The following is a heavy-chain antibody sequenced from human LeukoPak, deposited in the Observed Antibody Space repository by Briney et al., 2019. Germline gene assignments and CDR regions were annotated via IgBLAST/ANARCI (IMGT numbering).Heavy chain of an antibody. V-gene: IGHV6-1*01. CDR3: ARRLTQYDCFDP. J-gene: IGHJ5*02. D-gene: IGHD2-2*01. Sequence: PSRTLSLTCAISGDSGSSNSVTWNWIRQSPSRGLEWLGRTYYRSTWYNDYAVSVRGRMTVNPDTSKNQFSLHLNSVTPEDTAVYYCARRLTQYDCFDPWGQGILVTVSS. CDR1: GDSGSSNSVT. CDR2: TYYRSTWYN.